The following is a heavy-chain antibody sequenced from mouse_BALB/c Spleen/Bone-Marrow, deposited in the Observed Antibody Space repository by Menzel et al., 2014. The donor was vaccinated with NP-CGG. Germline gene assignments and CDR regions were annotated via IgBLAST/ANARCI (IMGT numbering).Heavy chain of an antibody. J-gene: IGHJ3*01. CDR1: GFTFTNYW. CDR2: IDPSDSYI. D-gene: IGHD1-1*01. V-gene: IGHV1-69*02. Sequence: QVQLQQSGAELVKPGASVKLSCKASGFTFTNYWMHWVKQRPGQGLEWIGEIDPSDSYIQYNQKFKGKATSTVDKSSSTAYMRRSRLTCGDSAVYFCARYGSRGEVAYWGQGTRVTVSA. CDR3: ARYGSRGEVAY.